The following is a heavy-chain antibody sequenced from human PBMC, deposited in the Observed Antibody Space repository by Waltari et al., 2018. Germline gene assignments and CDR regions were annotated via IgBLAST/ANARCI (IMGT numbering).Heavy chain of an antibody. CDR1: GGSISSSSYY. V-gene: IGHV4-39*01. CDR2: INYSGGT. CDR3: ARRKNDGLSVDAFDI. D-gene: IGHD1-1*01. J-gene: IGHJ3*02. Sequence: QLQLQESGPGLVKPSETLSLTCTVSGGSISSSSYYWGWIRQPPGKGLEWIGSINYSGGTYYNPSLKSRVTISVDTSKNQFSLKLSSVTAADTAVYYCARRKNDGLSVDAFDIWGQGTMVTVSS.